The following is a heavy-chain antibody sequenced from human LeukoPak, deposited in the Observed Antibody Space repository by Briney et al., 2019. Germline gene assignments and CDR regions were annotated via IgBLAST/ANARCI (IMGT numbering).Heavy chain of an antibody. CDR1: GFTFSSYA. J-gene: IGHJ4*02. Sequence: GGSLRLSCGASGFTFSSYAMSWVRQAPGKGLEWVSAISGSGGSTYYADSVKGRFTISRDNSKNTLNLQMNSLRAEDTAVYYCAKLVLTQIAAASYFDYWGQGTLVTVSS. CDR2: ISGSGGST. CDR3: AKLVLTQIAAASYFDY. D-gene: IGHD6-13*01. V-gene: IGHV3-23*01.